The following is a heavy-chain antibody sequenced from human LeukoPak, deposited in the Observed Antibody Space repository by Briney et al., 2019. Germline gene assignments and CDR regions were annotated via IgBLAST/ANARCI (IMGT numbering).Heavy chain of an antibody. Sequence: GASVKVSCKASGYTFTSYGISWGRQAPGQGLEWMGWISAYNGNTNYAQKLQGRVTMTTDTSTSTAYLELRSLRSDDTAVYYCARSRVSVGYYYMDVWGKGTTVTVSS. V-gene: IGHV1-18*01. D-gene: IGHD3-22*01. CDR1: GYTFTSYG. J-gene: IGHJ6*03. CDR2: ISAYNGNT. CDR3: ARSRVSVGYYYMDV.